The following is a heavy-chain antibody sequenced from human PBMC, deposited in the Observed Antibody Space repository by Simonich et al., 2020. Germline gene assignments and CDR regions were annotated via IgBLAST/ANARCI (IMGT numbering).Heavy chain of an antibody. J-gene: IGHJ4*02. CDR2: IYYSGSN. CDR3: ARLPDY. V-gene: IGHV4-59*08. Sequence: QVQLQQSGPGLVKPSETLSLTCTVSGGSISSYYWSWIRQPPGKGLEWIGYIYYSGSNHYTPSLKSRVTISVDTSKNQFSLKLSSVTAADTAVYYCARLPDYWGQGTLVTVSS. CDR1: GGSISSYY.